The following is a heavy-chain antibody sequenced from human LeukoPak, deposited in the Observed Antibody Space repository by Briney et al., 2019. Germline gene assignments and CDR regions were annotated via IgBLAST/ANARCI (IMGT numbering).Heavy chain of an antibody. Sequence: GGSLRLSCAASGFIFSSYAMSWVRQAPGKGLEWVSGISGSGGGTYYADSVKGRFTISRDNSKKKLSLQMNSLRAEDTAVYYCAKDTVWSGSGSYYDYWGQGTLVTVSS. D-gene: IGHD3-10*01. CDR2: ISGSGGGT. CDR3: AKDTVWSGSGSYYDY. J-gene: IGHJ4*02. CDR1: GFIFSSYA. V-gene: IGHV3-23*01.